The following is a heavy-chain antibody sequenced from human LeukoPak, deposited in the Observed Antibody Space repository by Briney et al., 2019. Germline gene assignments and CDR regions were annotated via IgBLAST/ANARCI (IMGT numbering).Heavy chain of an antibody. V-gene: IGHV1-18*01. CDR2: ISAYNGNT. CDR1: GYTFTSYD. Sequence: GASVKVSCKASGYTFTSYDINWVRQATGQGLEWMGWISAYNGNTNYAQKLQGRVTMTTDTSTSTGYMELRSLRSDDTAVYYCARDRSEQWLNYWGQGTLVTVSS. J-gene: IGHJ4*02. D-gene: IGHD6-19*01. CDR3: ARDRSEQWLNY.